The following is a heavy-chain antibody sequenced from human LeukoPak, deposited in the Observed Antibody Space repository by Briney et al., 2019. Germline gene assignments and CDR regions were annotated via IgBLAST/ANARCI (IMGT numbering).Heavy chain of an antibody. CDR1: GFTFSSYG. J-gene: IGHJ5*02. CDR3: AKSNSGWWLDP. Sequence: GGSLRLSCAASGFTFSSYGMSWVRQAPGKGLEWVSAISGSGGSTYYADSVKGRFTISRDNSKNTLYLQMKSLRAEDTAVYYCAKSNSGWWLDPWGQGTLVTVSS. V-gene: IGHV3-23*01. D-gene: IGHD6-19*01. CDR2: ISGSGGST.